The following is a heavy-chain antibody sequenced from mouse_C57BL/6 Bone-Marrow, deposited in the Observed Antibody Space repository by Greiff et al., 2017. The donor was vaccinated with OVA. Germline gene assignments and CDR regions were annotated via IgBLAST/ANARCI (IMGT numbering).Heavy chain of an antibody. CDR3: TTFYGNWYFDV. CDR2: IDPENGDT. D-gene: IGHD2-1*01. V-gene: IGHV14-4*01. CDR1: GFNIKDDY. J-gene: IGHJ1*03. Sequence: VQLQQSGAELVRPGASVKLSCTASGFNIKDDYMHWVKQRPEQGLEWIGWIDPENGDTEYASKFQGKATITADTSSNTAYLQLSSLTSEDTAVYYCTTFYGNWYFDVWGTGTTVTVSS.